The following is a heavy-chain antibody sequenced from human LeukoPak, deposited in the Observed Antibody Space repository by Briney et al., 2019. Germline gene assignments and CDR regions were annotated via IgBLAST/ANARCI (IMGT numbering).Heavy chain of an antibody. CDR2: ISSSSSTI. CDR1: GFTFSSHS. D-gene: IGHD5-12*01. J-gene: IGHJ4*02. Sequence: GGSLRLSWAASGFTFSSHSMNWVLQAPGKGLEWVSYISSSSSTIYYADSVKGRFTISRDNAKNSLYLQMNSLRAEDTAVYYCSRVYSGYDYSFDYWGQGTLVTVSS. CDR3: SRVYSGYDYSFDY. V-gene: IGHV3-48*04.